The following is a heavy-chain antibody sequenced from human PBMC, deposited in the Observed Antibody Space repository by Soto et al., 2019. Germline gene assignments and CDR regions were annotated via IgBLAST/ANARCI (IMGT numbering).Heavy chain of an antibody. CDR2: IYYSGST. D-gene: IGHD5-12*01. CDR3: ARDMRRLQLLYYYYGMDV. CDR1: GGSISSGDYY. Sequence: QVQLQESGPGLVKPSQTLSLTCTVSGGSISSGDYYWRWIRQPPGKGLEWIGYIYYSGSTYYIPSLKSRVTISVDTSKNQFSLKLSSVPAADTAVYYCARDMRRLQLLYYYYGMDVWGQGTTVTVSS. J-gene: IGHJ6*02. V-gene: IGHV4-30-4*01.